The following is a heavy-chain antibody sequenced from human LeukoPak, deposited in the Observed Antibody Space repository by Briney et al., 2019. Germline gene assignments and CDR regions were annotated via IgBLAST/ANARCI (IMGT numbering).Heavy chain of an antibody. CDR2: ISSSGSTI. J-gene: IGHJ3*02. CDR1: GFTFSSYE. Sequence: GGSLRLSCAASGFTFSSYEMNWVRQAPGKGLEWVSYISSSGSTIYYGDSVKGRFTISRDNAKNSLYLQMNSLRAEDTAVYYCARLFKLITMVRGSVAFDIWGQGTMVTVSS. CDR3: ARLFKLITMVRGSVAFDI. V-gene: IGHV3-48*03. D-gene: IGHD3-10*01.